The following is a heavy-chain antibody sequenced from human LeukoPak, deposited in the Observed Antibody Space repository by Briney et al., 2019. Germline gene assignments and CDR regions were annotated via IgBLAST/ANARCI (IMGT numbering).Heavy chain of an antibody. Sequence: GESLKISCKGSGYSFTSYWIGWVRQMPGKGLEWMGIIYPGDSDTRYSPSFQGQVTISADKSISTAYLQWSSLKASDTAMYYCARHVVRDGYNQVGYFDYWGQGTLVTVSS. J-gene: IGHJ4*02. CDR2: IYPGDSDT. CDR1: GYSFTSYW. V-gene: IGHV5-51*01. D-gene: IGHD5-24*01. CDR3: ARHVVRDGYNQVGYFDY.